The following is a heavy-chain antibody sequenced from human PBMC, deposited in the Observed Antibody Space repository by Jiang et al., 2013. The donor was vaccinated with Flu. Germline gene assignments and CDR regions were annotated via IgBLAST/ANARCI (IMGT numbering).Heavy chain of an antibody. J-gene: IGHJ4*02. V-gene: IGHV4-39*07. CDR3: ARDLCSTSCYDGGDFFDS. CDR1: IGSSSYF. D-gene: IGHD2-2*01. CDR2: SIILGGP. Sequence: IGSSSYFWGWIRQPPGRGWSGLGVSIILGGPSTTRPSKSRVTISIDTSRNQFSLKLNSVTAADTAVYYCARDLCSTSCYDGGDFFDSWGQGTLVTVSS.